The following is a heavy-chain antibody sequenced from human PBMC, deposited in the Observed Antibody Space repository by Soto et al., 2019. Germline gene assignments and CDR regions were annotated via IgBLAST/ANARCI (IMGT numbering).Heavy chain of an antibody. J-gene: IGHJ6*02. CDR2: IYYSGST. Sequence: SETLSLTCAVYGGSFSGYYWSWIRQPPGKGLEKIEYIYYSGSTNYNPPLKSRVTISVDTSKNQLSLKLSSVTAADTDVYYCAREEVEYYGMDVWGQGTTVTVSS. D-gene: IGHD1-1*01. CDR1: GGSFSGYY. CDR3: AREEVEYYGMDV. V-gene: IGHV4-59*01.